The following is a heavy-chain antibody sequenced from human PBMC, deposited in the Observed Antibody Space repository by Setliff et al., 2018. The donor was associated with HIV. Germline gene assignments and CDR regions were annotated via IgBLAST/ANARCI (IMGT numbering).Heavy chain of an antibody. J-gene: IGHJ4*02. CDR3: ARDRHFSGSFF. V-gene: IGHV1-2*02. CDR2: INPKTGDT. CDR1: GYTFTYLF. Sequence: ASVKVSCKASGYTFTYLFIHWVRLAPGRGLEWVGLINPKTGDTSYAQKFQGRVTMTRDTSISTAYMDLDRLGSDDTAVYYCARDRHFSGSFFWGQGTLVTVSS. D-gene: IGHD1-26*01.